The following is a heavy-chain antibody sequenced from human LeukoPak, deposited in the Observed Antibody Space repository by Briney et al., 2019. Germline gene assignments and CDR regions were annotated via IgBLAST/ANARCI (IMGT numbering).Heavy chain of an antibody. V-gene: IGHV4-30-2*01. CDR1: GGSISSGGYY. CDR3: ARESHNYDFWSGYLDAFDI. J-gene: IGHJ3*02. D-gene: IGHD3-3*01. Sequence: PSQTLSLTCTVSGGSISSGGYYWSWIRQPPGKGLEWIGYIYHSGSTYYNPSLKSRVTISVDRSKNQFSLKLSSVTAADTAVYYCARESHNYDFWSGYLDAFDIWGQGTMVTVSS. CDR2: IYHSGST.